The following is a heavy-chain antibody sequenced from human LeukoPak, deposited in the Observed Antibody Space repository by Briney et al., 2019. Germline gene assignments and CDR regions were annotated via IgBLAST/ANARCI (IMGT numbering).Heavy chain of an antibody. CDR3: ARDRSIEGYSIYYFDY. D-gene: IGHD4-11*01. Sequence: VSVKVSCKASGYTFTSYGISWVRQAPGRGLEWMGWISAYNGNTNYAQKLQGRVTMTTDTSTSTAYMELRSLRSDDTAVYYCARDRSIEGYSIYYFDYWGQGTLVTVSS. CDR2: ISAYNGNT. V-gene: IGHV1-18*01. J-gene: IGHJ4*02. CDR1: GYTFTSYG.